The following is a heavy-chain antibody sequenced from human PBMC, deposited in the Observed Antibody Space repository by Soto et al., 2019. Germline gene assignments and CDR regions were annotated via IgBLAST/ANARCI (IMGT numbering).Heavy chain of an antibody. J-gene: IGHJ6*03. CDR1: GYTFTSYD. V-gene: IGHV1-8*01. CDR2: MNPNSGNT. Sequence: GASVKVSCKASGYTFTSYDINWVRQATGQGLEWMGWMNPNSGNTGYAQKFQGRVTMTRNTSISTAYMELSSLRSEDTAVYYCAKVSSSIAARRYYYYYMDVWGKGTTVTVSS. D-gene: IGHD6-6*01. CDR3: AKVSSSIAARRYYYYYMDV.